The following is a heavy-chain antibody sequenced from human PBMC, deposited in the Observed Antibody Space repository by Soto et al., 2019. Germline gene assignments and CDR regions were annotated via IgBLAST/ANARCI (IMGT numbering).Heavy chain of an antibody. J-gene: IGHJ3*02. CDR2: ISSSGSSI. CDR1: GFTFSDYY. Sequence: GGSLRLSCAASGFTFSDYYMSWIRQAPGKGLEWVSYISSSGSSIYYADSVKGRLTISRDNAKNTLYLQMNSLRAEDTAVYYCAKDQAGGAFDIWGQGTMVTVSS. CDR3: AKDQAGGAFDI. V-gene: IGHV3-11*01.